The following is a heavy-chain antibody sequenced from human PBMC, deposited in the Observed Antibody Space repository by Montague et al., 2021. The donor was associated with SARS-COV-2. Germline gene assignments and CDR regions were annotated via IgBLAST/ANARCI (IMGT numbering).Heavy chain of an antibody. CDR3: ARAPYYGPGKPYQFDY. V-gene: IGHV4-38-2*02. CDR2: SYHSGTT. CDR1: GDSITSNYY. D-gene: IGHD3-10*01. J-gene: IGHJ4*02. Sequence: SETLSLTCTVSGDSITSNYYWGCIRQPPGKGLEWIGCSYHSGTTXYHPSRKSRVTISLDTSNNHFSLKVTSVTAADTAVYYCARAPYYGPGKPYQFDYWGRGTLVTVSS.